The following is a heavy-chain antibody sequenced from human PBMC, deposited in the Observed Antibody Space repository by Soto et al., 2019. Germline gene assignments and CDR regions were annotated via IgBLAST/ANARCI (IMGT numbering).Heavy chain of an antibody. CDR2: IYPGDSDT. CDR1: GYSFTSYW. J-gene: IGHJ4*02. Sequence: PGESLKISCKGSGYSFTSYWIGWVRQMPGKGLEWMGIIYPGDSDTRYSLSFQGQFTISADKSISTAYLQWSSLKASDTAMYYCARPNGIAAYYFDYWGQGTLVTVSS. D-gene: IGHD6-6*01. CDR3: ARPNGIAAYYFDY. V-gene: IGHV5-51*01.